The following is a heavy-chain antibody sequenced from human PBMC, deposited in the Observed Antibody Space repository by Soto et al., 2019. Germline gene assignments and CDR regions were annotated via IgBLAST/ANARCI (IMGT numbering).Heavy chain of an antibody. J-gene: IGHJ4*02. CDR3: VRFGGAAAGPGDY. CDR2: ISSSGTTI. D-gene: IGHD6-13*01. CDR1: EFTFSSYE. V-gene: IGHV3-48*03. Sequence: EVQLVESGGGLVQPGGSLRLSCVAYEFTFSSYEMNWVRQAPGKGLEWVSYISSSGTTIYYTDSVKGRFTISRYNANKSRYLQMNSLRADDTAVYYCVRFGGAAAGPGDYWGQGTLVTVSS.